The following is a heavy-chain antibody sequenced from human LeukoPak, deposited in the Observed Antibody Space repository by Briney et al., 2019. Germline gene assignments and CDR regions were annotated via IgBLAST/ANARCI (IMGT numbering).Heavy chain of an antibody. Sequence: SVKVSCKASGGTFSSYAISWVRQAPGQGLEWMGGIIPIFGTANYAQKFQGRVTMTTDTSTSTAYMELRSLGSDDTAVYYCARRDYYGSGSYYGHWGQGTLVTVSS. D-gene: IGHD3-10*01. CDR1: GGTFSSYA. J-gene: IGHJ4*02. CDR3: ARRDYYGSGSYYGH. V-gene: IGHV1-69*05. CDR2: IIPIFGTA.